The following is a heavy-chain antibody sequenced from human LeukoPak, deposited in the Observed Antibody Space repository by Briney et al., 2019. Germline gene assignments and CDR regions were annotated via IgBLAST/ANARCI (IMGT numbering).Heavy chain of an antibody. D-gene: IGHD4-17*01. CDR3: ANSGGVTTPFDY. Sequence: GGSLRLSCVGSGFTFRSHAMSWVRQAPGKGLEWVSAISGSGGSTYYADSVKGRFTISRDNSKNTLYLQMNSLRAEDTAVYYCANSGGVTTPFDYWGQGTLVTVSS. CDR1: GFTFRSHA. CDR2: ISGSGGST. J-gene: IGHJ4*02. V-gene: IGHV3-23*01.